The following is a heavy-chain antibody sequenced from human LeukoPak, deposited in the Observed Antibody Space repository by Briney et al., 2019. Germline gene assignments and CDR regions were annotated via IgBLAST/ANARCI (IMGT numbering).Heavy chain of an antibody. J-gene: IGHJ4*02. V-gene: IGHV4-61*02. CDR3: ARETYYYDSSGYYPDY. D-gene: IGHD3-22*01. Sequence: PSQTLSLTCTVSGGSISSGSYYWSWIRQPAGKGLEWIGRIYTSGSTNYNPSLKSRVTISVDTSKNQFSLKLSSVTAADTAVYYCARETYYYDSSGYYPDYWGQGTLVTVSS. CDR2: IYTSGST. CDR1: GGSISSGSYY.